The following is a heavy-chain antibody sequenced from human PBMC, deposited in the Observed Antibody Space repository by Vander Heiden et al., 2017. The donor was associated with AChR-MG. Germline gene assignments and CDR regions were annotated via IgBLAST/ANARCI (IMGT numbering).Heavy chain of an antibody. J-gene: IGHJ5*02. CDR3: ARGEEDDWEGLDWFDP. CDR2: ISSSSSYI. CDR1: GFTCSSYR. V-gene: IGHV3-21*01. D-gene: IGHD2-21*01. Sequence: EVQLVESGGGLVKPGGSLRLSCAASGFTCSSYRMNWVGQAPGKGLEWVSSISSSSSYIYYADSVKGRFTISRDNAKNSLYLQMNSLRAEDTAVYYCARGEEDDWEGLDWFDPWGQGTLVTVSS.